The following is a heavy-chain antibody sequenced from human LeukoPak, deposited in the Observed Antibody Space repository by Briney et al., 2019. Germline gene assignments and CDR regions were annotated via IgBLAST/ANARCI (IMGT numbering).Heavy chain of an antibody. CDR1: GLTFSSYS. D-gene: IGHD6-19*01. CDR2: ISSSSSTI. V-gene: IGHV3-48*01. J-gene: IGHJ4*02. Sequence: GGSLRLSCAASGLTFSSYSMNWVRQAPGKGLEWVSYISSSSSTIYYADSVKGRFTISRDNAKNSLYLQMNSLRAEDTALYYCARDGGSGWSSAFLDHWGQGTLVTVSS. CDR3: ARDGGSGWSSAFLDH.